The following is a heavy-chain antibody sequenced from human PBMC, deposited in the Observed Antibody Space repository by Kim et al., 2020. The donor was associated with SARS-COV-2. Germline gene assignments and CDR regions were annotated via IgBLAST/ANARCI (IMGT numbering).Heavy chain of an antibody. J-gene: IGHJ4*02. CDR3: AREYCSGGSCYLNPHTYDWDY. CDR1: GFTFSDYY. CDR2: ISSSGSTI. D-gene: IGHD2-15*01. V-gene: IGHV3-11*01. Sequence: GGSLRLSCAASGFTFSDYYMSWIRQAPGKGLEWVSYISSSGSTIYYADSVKGRFTISRDNAKNSLYLQMNSLRAEDTAVYYCAREYCSGGSCYLNPHTYDWDYWGQGTLVTVSS.